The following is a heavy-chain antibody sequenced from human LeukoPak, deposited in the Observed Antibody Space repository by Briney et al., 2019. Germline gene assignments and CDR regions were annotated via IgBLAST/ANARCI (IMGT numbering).Heavy chain of an antibody. CDR3: ARDLYF. Sequence: GGSLRLSCAASGFTFSTYTMNWVRQAPGKGLEWVSSLNPDRRYIFHADSVKGRFTVSRDNARNSLYLQMNSLRVEDTAVYYCARDLYFWGQGTLVTVSS. D-gene: IGHD2-15*01. J-gene: IGHJ4*02. CDR2: LNPDRRYI. CDR1: GFTFSTYT. V-gene: IGHV3-21*01.